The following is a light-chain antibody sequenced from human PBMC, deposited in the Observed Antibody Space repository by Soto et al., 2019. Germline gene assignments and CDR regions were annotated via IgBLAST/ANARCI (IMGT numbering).Light chain of an antibody. Sequence: QSVLTQPPSASGSPEQSVTISCTGTSSDVGGYNYVSWYQQHPGKAPSLMIYEVSKRPSGVPDRFSGSKSGNTASLTVSGLQAEDEADYYCSSYAGSNPVVFGGGTKLTVL. CDR1: SSDVGGYNY. CDR2: EVS. J-gene: IGLJ2*01. V-gene: IGLV2-8*01. CDR3: SSYAGSNPVV.